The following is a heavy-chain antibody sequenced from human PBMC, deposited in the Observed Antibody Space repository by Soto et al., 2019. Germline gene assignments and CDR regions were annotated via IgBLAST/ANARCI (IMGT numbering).Heavy chain of an antibody. J-gene: IGHJ3*02. CDR3: ARIVTFRAFDI. CDR2: IHQSGSP. V-gene: IGHV4-4*02. CDR1: SGSISSSNW. D-gene: IGHD2-15*01. Sequence: QVQLQESGPGLVKSSGTLSLICAVSSGSISSSNWWSWVRQPPGKGLEWIGEIHQSGSPNYNPSLKSRVTISVDKSKNQFSLELSSVTAADTAVYYGARIVTFRAFDIWGQGTMVTVSS.